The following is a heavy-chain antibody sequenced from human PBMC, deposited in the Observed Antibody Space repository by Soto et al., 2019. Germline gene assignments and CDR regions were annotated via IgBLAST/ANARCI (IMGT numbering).Heavy chain of an antibody. D-gene: IGHD3-3*01. J-gene: IGHJ5*02. V-gene: IGHV3-23*01. CDR1: GFAFSSYA. CDR2: ISGSSEST. Sequence: PGGSLKLSCAASGFAFSSYAMSWVRQAPGKGLEWVSSISGSSESTYYANSVKGRFTISRDTSKNKNTLYLQMNSLRAEDTAVYYCAKDPAYYDFWSGPGGWFDPWGQGTLVTVSS. CDR3: AKDPAYYDFWSGPGGWFDP.